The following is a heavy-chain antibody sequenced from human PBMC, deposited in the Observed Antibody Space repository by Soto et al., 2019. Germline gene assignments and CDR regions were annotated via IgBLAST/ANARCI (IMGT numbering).Heavy chain of an antibody. J-gene: IGHJ4*02. CDR2: ISRSGST. Sequence: TSETLSLTCTVSGDSMTSGSYYWNWIRQHPGKGLEWIGYISRSGSTYYNPSLRSRVTMSVDTSKNHFSLNMTSMTAADTGLYYCASALVVGAAVNYWGQGTLVTVSS. V-gene: IGHV4-31*02. D-gene: IGHD2-8*02. CDR3: ASALVVGAAVNY. CDR1: GDSMTSGSYY.